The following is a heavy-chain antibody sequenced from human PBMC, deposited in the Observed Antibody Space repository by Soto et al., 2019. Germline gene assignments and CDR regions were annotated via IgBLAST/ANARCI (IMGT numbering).Heavy chain of an antibody. CDR3: AKDRTVAARNFDY. CDR2: ISTSIDAT. CDR1: GFAFSNYA. V-gene: IGHV3-23*01. Sequence: GGSLRLSCAASGFAFSNYAMHWVRQAPGKGLEWVSSISTSIDATYYADSVKGRFTISRDDSKNTLYLQMNSLRAEDSAVYYCAKDRTVAARNFDYWGQGTQVTVS. D-gene: IGHD6-6*01. J-gene: IGHJ4*02.